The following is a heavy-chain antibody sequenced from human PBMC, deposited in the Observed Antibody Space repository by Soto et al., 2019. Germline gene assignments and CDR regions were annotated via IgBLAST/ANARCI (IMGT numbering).Heavy chain of an antibody. CDR2: INSDGSST. D-gene: IGHD3-3*01. J-gene: IGHJ4*02. Sequence: EVQLVESGGGLVQPGGSLRLSCAASGFTFSSYWMHWVRQAPGKGLVWVSRINSDGSSTSYADSVKGRFTISRDNAKNTLYLQMNSLRAEDTAVYYCARGEWLHKVVVYQLDYWGQGTLVTVSS. CDR1: GFTFSSYW. CDR3: ARGEWLHKVVVYQLDY. V-gene: IGHV3-74*01.